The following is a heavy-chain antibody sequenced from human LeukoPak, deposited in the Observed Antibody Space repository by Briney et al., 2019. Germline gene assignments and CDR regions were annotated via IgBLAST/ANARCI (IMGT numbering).Heavy chain of an antibody. Sequence: GGSLRLSCTASGFTFSSYAMSWVRQGPGTGLEWVSAISGSGDTTFYADSVKGRFTISRDNSKKTLYLQVNSLRAEDTAVYFCAKELTTERTPGVDSWGQGTLVTVSS. CDR2: ISGSGDTT. CDR1: GFTFSSYA. J-gene: IGHJ4*02. CDR3: AKELTTERTPGVDS. D-gene: IGHD4-17*01. V-gene: IGHV3-23*01.